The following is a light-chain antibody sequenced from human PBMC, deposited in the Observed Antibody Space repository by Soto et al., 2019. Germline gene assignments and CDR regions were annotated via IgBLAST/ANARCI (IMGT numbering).Light chain of an antibody. CDR2: DAS. CDR1: QSVSSR. CDR3: QQYNNCPWS. Sequence: EITMTQSPATLSVSPGERATLSCRASQSVSSRLAWYQRKPGQGPRLLIYDASTRATGIAARISGSGSGTEFTLTISSLQSEDFAIYYCQQYNNCPWSFGQGTKVEIK. V-gene: IGKV3-15*01. J-gene: IGKJ1*01.